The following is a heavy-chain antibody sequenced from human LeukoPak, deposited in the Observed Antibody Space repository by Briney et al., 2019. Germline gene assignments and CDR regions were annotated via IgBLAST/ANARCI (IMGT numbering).Heavy chain of an antibody. Sequence: SQTLSLTCTVSGGSISSCAYYWSWIRQHPGKGLEWIGYIYYSGYTYHSPSLKSRVTISVDTSKNQFSLKLISMTAADTAVYYCATLKVPGGFDYWGQGTVVTVSS. CDR2: IYYSGYT. D-gene: IGHD6-19*01. J-gene: IGHJ4*02. CDR1: GGSISSCAYY. V-gene: IGHV4-31*03. CDR3: ATLKVPGGFDY.